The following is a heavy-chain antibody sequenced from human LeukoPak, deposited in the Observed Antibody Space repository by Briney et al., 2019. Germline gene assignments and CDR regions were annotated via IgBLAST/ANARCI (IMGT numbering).Heavy chain of an antibody. CDR2: ISTSSSYI. CDR1: GFTFSSYG. J-gene: IGHJ3*02. Sequence: GGFLRLSCAASGFTFSSYGMNWVRQAPGKGLEWVSSISTSSSYIYYADSVKGRFTISRDNAKNSLYLQMNSLRAEDTAVYYCARGRGYSSSSDAFDIWGQGTMVTVSS. CDR3: ARGRGYSSSSDAFDI. D-gene: IGHD6-6*01. V-gene: IGHV3-21*01.